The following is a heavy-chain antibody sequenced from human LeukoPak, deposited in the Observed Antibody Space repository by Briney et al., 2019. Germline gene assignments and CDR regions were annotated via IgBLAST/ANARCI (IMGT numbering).Heavy chain of an antibody. CDR3: ARDDCSSISCYHNWFDP. CDR1: GFTFSSYA. Sequence: GGSLRLSCAASGFTFSSYAMHWVRQAPGKGLEWVANIKQDGSEKYYVDSVKGRFTISRDNAKNSLYLQMNSLRAEDTAVYYCARDDCSSISCYHNWFDPWGQGTLVTVSS. CDR2: IKQDGSEK. D-gene: IGHD2-2*01. V-gene: IGHV3-7*01. J-gene: IGHJ5*02.